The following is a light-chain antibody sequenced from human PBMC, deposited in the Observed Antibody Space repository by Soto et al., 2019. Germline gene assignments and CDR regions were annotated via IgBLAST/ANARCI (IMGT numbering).Light chain of an antibody. CDR1: QNVYNN. Sequence: EIVMTQSPATLSVSPGEGATLSCKASQNVYNNLAWYQQRPGQPPRLLIYDASTRATGISARFSGSGYGTEFTLAISSLQSEDFAVYFFQQGRNWPLTFGGGTKVEIK. CDR3: QQGRNWPLT. CDR2: DAS. V-gene: IGKV3-15*01. J-gene: IGKJ4*01.